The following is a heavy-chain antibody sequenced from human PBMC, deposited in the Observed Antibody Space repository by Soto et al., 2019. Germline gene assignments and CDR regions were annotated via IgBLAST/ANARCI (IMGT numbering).Heavy chain of an antibody. CDR1: GFTFSSYS. V-gene: IGHV3-48*02. CDR2: ITSDSSTI. Sequence: LRLSCAASGFTFSSYSINWVRQAPGKGLEWFSYITSDSSTISYADSVKGRFTVSRDNAKNSLYLQMNSLRDEDTAVYYCARVGRGVYGMDVWGQGTSVTVSS. D-gene: IGHD2-8*01. CDR3: ARVGRGVYGMDV. J-gene: IGHJ6*02.